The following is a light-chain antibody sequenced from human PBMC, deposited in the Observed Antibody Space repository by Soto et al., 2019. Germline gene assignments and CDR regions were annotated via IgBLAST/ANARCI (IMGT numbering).Light chain of an antibody. CDR2: GAT. CDR1: QSVSSS. Sequence: CATTLTVSPGARATHSCRASQSVSSSLAWYQQKPGQAPRLLIYGATNREAGIPGRFSGSGSGTDFTLTISSLQSDDFATYYCQHYNSYSEAFGQGTKVDIK. V-gene: IGKV3-15*01. J-gene: IGKJ1*01. CDR3: QHYNSYSEA.